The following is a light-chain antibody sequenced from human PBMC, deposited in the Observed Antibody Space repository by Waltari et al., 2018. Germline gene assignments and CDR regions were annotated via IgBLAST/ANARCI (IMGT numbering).Light chain of an antibody. CDR2: EAL. Sequence: DIQLTQSPSSLTASVGDTVTITCQATQHIYNYLNWYQQRPGEVPRLLIFEALSLEAGVPSRFSGGGSGTEFTLTISGLEPDDFATYYCQQYNLLPFSFGPGTKLEF. CDR3: QQYNLLPFS. CDR1: QHIYNY. V-gene: IGKV1-33*01. J-gene: IGKJ2*03.